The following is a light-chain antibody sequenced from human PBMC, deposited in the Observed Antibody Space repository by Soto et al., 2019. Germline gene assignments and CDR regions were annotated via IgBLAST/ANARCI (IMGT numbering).Light chain of an antibody. CDR3: LQEYNYPRT. Sequence: DIQMTQSPSTLSASVGDRVTITCRASQSISSWLAWYQQKPGKAPKLLIFAASNLHSGVPSRFSGSGSGTDFTLTINNLQAEDFATYYCLQEYNYPRTFGQGTKV. CDR2: AAS. V-gene: IGKV1-5*01. CDR1: QSISSW. J-gene: IGKJ1*01.